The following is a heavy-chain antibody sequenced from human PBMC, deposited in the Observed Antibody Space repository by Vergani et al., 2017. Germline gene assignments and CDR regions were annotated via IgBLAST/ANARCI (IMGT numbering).Heavy chain of an antibody. CDR2: IYYSGST. Sequence: QVQLQESGPGLVKPSETLSLTCTVSGGSISSYYWSWIRQPPGKGLEWIGYIYYSGSTNYNPSLKSRVTISVDTSKNQFSLKLSSVTAADTAVYYCARQRAYGWFDPWGQGTLFTVSS. V-gene: IGHV4-59*08. CDR3: ARQRAYGWFDP. CDR1: GGSISSYY. D-gene: IGHD2-8*01. J-gene: IGHJ5*02.